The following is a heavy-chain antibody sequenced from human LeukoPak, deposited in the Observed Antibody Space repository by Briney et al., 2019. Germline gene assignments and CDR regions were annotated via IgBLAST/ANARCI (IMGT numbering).Heavy chain of an antibody. Sequence: SEPMSLTSAVYGASVSAYYWSWIRQPPGKGLDWIGEILPIGSTNYNPSLKIRVTISVDTSKNQFSLKLSSLTAADTAVYYCARVASSTSCYVGRFKTAFDPWGQGTLVTLSS. CDR3: ARVASSTSCYVGRFKTAFDP. V-gene: IGHV4-34*12. J-gene: IGHJ5*02. CDR2: ILPIGST. CDR1: GASVSAYY. D-gene: IGHD2-2*01.